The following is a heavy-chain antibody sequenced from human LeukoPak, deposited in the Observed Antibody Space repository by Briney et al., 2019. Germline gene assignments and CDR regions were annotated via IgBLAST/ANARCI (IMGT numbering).Heavy chain of an antibody. D-gene: IGHD3-22*01. CDR2: VHETGYA. J-gene: IGHJ4*02. CDR3: ARLTWLLNCFDY. V-gene: IGHV4-38-2*02. CDR1: GSSFRSGHY. Sequence: SETLSLTCSVSGSSFRSGHYWGWIRQSSGEGLEWIGNVHETGYANYNPSLKSRVTISVDTSKNQFSLKLSSVTAADTAVYYCARLTWLLNCFDYWGQGTLVTVSS.